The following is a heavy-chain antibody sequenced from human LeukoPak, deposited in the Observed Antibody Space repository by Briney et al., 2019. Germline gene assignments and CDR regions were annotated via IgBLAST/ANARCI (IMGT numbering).Heavy chain of an antibody. D-gene: IGHD2-8*01. CDR3: AKELYGNPSGY. Sequence: GGSLRLSCAASGFTLRSSAMSWVRQAPGKGLEWVSAISGDGRTISYAASVRGRFTISRDNAKNTLFLQMSSLRAGVTALYYCAKELYGNPSGYWGQGTRVTVSS. CDR2: ISGDGRTI. J-gene: IGHJ4*02. CDR1: GFTLRSSA. V-gene: IGHV3-23*01.